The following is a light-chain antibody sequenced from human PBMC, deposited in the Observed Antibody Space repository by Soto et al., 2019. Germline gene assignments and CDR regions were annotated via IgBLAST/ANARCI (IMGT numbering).Light chain of an antibody. J-gene: IGLJ2*01. Sequence: QSALTQPPSASGSPGQSVTISCTGTSSDVGGYKFVSWFQQHPGKAPKLMIYEVSKRPSGVPDRFSGSKSGNTASLTVSGLQAEDEADYYCSSYGGNNNVLFGGGTKLTVL. V-gene: IGLV2-8*01. CDR3: SSYGGNNNVL. CDR1: SSDVGGYKF. CDR2: EVS.